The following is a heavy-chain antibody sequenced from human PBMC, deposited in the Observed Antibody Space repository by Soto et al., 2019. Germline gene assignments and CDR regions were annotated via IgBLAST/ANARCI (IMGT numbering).Heavy chain of an antibody. D-gene: IGHD6-19*01. CDR2: IYYSGSS. CDR3: VGISSGWYYYFDN. CDR1: GDSISSSSYY. V-gene: IGHV4-39*01. Sequence: SETLSLNCTVSGDSISSSSYYWAWIRQPPGKGLEWIGNIYYSGSSYYNSSLKRRVTISVDTTKNQLSLKLSSVTAADTAVYYCVGISSGWYYYFDNWGQGTLVTVSS. J-gene: IGHJ4*02.